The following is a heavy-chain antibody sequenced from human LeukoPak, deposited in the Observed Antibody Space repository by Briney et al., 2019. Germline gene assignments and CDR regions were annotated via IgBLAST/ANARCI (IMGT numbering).Heavy chain of an antibody. CDR2: IIPIFGTA. V-gene: IGHV1-69*05. Sequence: SVKVSCKASGFTLTSSAVQWVRQAPGQGLEWMGGIIPIFGTANYAQKFQGRVTITTDESTSTAYMELSSLRSEDTAVYYCARAGDIVVVPAANRYYFDYWGQGTLVTVSS. D-gene: IGHD2-2*01. J-gene: IGHJ4*02. CDR3: ARAGDIVVVPAANRYYFDY. CDR1: GFTLTSSA.